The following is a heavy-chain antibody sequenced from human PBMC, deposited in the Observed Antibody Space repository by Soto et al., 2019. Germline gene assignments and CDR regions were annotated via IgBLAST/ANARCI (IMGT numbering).Heavy chain of an antibody. J-gene: IGHJ3*02. CDR3: ARSKRWLQPGAVFDI. V-gene: IGHV1-18*01. Sequence: VSVKVSCKTSGYAFTIYGISWVRQAPGQGLEWMGWISAYNGNTNYAQKLQGRVTMTTDTSTSTAYMELRSLRSDDTAVYYCARSKRWLQPGAVFDIWCQGTMVTV. CDR2: ISAYNGNT. CDR1: GYAFTIYG. D-gene: IGHD5-12*01.